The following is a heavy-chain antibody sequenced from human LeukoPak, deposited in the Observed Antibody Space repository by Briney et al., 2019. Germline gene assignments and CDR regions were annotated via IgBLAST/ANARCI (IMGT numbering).Heavy chain of an antibody. CDR2: INQGGSVK. Sequence: GSLRLSCAASGFTFRSYWMSWVRQAPGKGLEWVANINQGGSVKYYVDSVKGQFTISRDDAKNSLYVQMNSLRDEDTAVYYCARVGYSGWNLEYWGQGTLVTVSS. D-gene: IGHD5-12*01. CDR3: ARVGYSGWNLEY. CDR1: GFTFRSYW. J-gene: IGHJ4*02. V-gene: IGHV3-7*01.